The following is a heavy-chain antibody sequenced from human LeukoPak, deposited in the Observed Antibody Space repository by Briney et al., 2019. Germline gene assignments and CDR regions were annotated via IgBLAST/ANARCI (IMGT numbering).Heavy chain of an antibody. J-gene: IGHJ4*02. V-gene: IGHV1-18*01. CDR1: GYTFTSYG. CDR3: ARTTGSPRRLYYFDY. CDR2: ISAYNGNT. D-gene: IGHD1-14*01. Sequence: VASVKVSCTASGYTFTSYGISWVRQAPGQGLEWMGWISAYNGNTNYAQKLQGRVTMTTDTSTSTAYMELRSLRSDVTAVYYCARTTGSPRRLYYFDYWGQGTLVTVSS.